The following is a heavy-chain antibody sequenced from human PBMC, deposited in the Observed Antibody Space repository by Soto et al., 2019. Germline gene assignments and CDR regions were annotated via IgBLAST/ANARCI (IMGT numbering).Heavy chain of an antibody. CDR3: ARGLRYYDFWSDYGMDV. D-gene: IGHD3-3*01. Sequence: TLSLTCAVYGGSFSGYYWSWIRQPPGKGLEWIGEINHSGSTNYNPSLKSRVTISVDTSKNQFSLKLSSVTAADTAVYYCARGLRYYDFWSDYGMDVWGQGTTVTVSS. CDR1: GGSFSGYY. CDR2: INHSGST. J-gene: IGHJ6*02. V-gene: IGHV4-34*01.